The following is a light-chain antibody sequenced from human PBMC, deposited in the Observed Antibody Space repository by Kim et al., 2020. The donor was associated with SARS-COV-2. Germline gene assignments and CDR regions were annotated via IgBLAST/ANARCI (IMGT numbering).Light chain of an antibody. CDR2: DAS. CDR3: QQYHAYWT. J-gene: IGKJ1*01. CDR1: QTINKW. Sequence: SASVGDRVTIPCRASQTINKWLAWYQQKPGKAPKLLIYDASTLESGVPSRFSGSGSETEFTLTSNSLQPDDLATYYCQQYHAYWTFGQGTKVDIK. V-gene: IGKV1-5*01.